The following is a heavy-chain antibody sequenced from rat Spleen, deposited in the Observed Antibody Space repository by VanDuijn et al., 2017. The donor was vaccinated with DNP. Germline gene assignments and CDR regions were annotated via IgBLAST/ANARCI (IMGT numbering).Heavy chain of an antibody. J-gene: IGHJ2*01. CDR1: GFSLTLYH. V-gene: IGHV2-32*01. Sequence: QVQLKESGPGLVQPSHTLSLTCTVSGFSLTLYHMHWVRQPPGKGLEWMGVMWSNGDSSYNSVFKSRLTFSRDTSKSQLFLKMNGLQTEDTATYYCSRGDYSYWGQGVMVTVAS. CDR2: MWSNGDS. D-gene: IGHD1-7*01. CDR3: SRGDYSY.